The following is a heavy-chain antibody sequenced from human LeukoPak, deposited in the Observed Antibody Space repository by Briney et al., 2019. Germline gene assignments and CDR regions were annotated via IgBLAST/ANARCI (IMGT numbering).Heavy chain of an antibody. CDR3: AKDGAATTPSFDY. CDR1: GFTFSNAW. J-gene: IGHJ4*02. Sequence: GGSLRLSCAASGFTFSNAWMSWVRQAPGKGLEWVGRIKSKTDGGTTDYAAPVKGRFTISRDDSKNTLYLQMNSLRAEDTAVYYCAKDGAATTPSFDYWGQGTLVTVSS. V-gene: IGHV3-15*01. D-gene: IGHD5-12*01. CDR2: IKSKTDGGTT.